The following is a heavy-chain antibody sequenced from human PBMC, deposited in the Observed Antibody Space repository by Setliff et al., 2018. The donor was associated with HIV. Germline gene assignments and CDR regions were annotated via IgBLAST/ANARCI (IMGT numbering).Heavy chain of an antibody. D-gene: IGHD3-22*01. CDR1: GYSISSGFY. Sequence: PSETLSLTCAVSGYSISSGFYWGWIRQPPGKGLEWIGSIYHSGSTYYSPSLKSRVSFSVDTSKNQLSLKLRSVTAADSAMYYCARQKETYYYDSSGYPAYFDYWG. V-gene: IGHV4-38-2*01. J-gene: IGHJ4*01. CDR3: ARQKETYYYDSSGYPAYFDY. CDR2: IYHSGST.